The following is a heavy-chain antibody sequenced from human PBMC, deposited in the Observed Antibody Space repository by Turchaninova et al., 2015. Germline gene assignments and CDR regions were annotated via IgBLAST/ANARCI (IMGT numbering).Heavy chain of an antibody. CDR2: IYQCGST. CDR1: GGSISSSNW. Sequence: QVQLQESGPGLVKPSGTLSLTCAVSGGSISSSNWWSWVRQPPGKGLEGIGEIYQCGSTNYNPYPKSRVTISVDKSKKQFSLKRSSVTAADTALYYCAGDRWDWGQGTLVTVSS. V-gene: IGHV4-4*02. J-gene: IGHJ4*02. D-gene: IGHD4-23*01. CDR3: AGDRWD.